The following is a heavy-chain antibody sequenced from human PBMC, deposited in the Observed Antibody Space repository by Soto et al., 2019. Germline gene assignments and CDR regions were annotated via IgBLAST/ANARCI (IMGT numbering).Heavy chain of an antibody. CDR3: GRWGAAGGLGG. Sequence: QVQLVESGGGVVQPGTSLRLSCVGSGFTFRSYVIHWVRQAPGKGLEWVALTSYDGTNNYYGDSVKGRFTISRDNSKNPVGLPMGRLRIEDTFFLFLGRWGAAGGLGGWGPGNLVPVSS. V-gene: IGHV3-30*19. J-gene: IGHJ4*01. CDR1: GFTFRSYV. D-gene: IGHD1-26*01. CDR2: TSYDGTNN.